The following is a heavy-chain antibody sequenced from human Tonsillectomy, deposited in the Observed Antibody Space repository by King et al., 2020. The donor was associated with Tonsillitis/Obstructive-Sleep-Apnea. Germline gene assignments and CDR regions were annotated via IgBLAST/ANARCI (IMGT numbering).Heavy chain of an antibody. V-gene: IGHV3-21*01. Sequence: VQLVESGGGLVKPGGSLRLSCAASGFTFSSYSMNWVRQAPGKGLEWVSSISSSSSYIYYADSVKGRFTISRDNAKNSLYLQMNSLRAEDTAVYYCARDLSHSWDSSSSELDYWGQGTLVTVSS. J-gene: IGHJ4*02. CDR2: ISSSSSYI. D-gene: IGHD6-6*01. CDR3: ARDLSHSWDSSSSELDY. CDR1: GFTFSSYS.